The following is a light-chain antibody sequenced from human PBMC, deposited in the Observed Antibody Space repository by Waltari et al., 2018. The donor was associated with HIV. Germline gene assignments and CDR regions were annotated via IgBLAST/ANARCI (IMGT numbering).Light chain of an antibody. J-gene: IGKJ2*01. Sequence: DIQMTQSPSPLSASVGHRVTITCRASQGISNYLAWYQQKPGKAPQVLSYAASTLQSGGPSRFSGSGDGTDLTLTISSLQPEDVATEYWQKYSSAPRTFGQGTKLEIK. V-gene: IGKV1-27*01. CDR2: AAS. CDR3: QKYSSAPRT. CDR1: QGISNY.